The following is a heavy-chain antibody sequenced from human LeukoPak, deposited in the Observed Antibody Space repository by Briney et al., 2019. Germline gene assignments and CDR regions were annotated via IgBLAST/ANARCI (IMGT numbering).Heavy chain of an antibody. V-gene: IGHV4-34*01. Sequence: SETLSLTCAVYGGSFSGYYWSSIRQPPGKGLEWVGEINHSGSTNYNPSLKSRVTISVDTSKNQFSLKLSSVTAADTAVYYCARGRITMIVVVNTNRPKGAFDIWGQGTMVPVSS. D-gene: IGHD3-22*01. CDR1: GGSFSGYY. J-gene: IGHJ3*02. CDR3: ARGRITMIVVVNTNRPKGAFDI. CDR2: INHSGST.